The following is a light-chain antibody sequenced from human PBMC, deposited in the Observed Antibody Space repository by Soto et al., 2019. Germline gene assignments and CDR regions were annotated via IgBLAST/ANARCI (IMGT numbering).Light chain of an antibody. Sequence: DIQMTQSPSSLSASVGDGVTITCRASRNINNYLNWYQQKPGKAPKLLIHAASSLQTGVPSRFSGSGSGTYFTLTISSLQPEDFATYYCQQSYNTLTFGGGTKVDIK. CDR3: QQSYNTLT. V-gene: IGKV1-39*01. J-gene: IGKJ4*01. CDR1: RNINNY. CDR2: AAS.